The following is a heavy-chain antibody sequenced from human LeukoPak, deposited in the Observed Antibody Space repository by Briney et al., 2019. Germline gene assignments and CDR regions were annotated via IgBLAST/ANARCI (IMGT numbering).Heavy chain of an antibody. J-gene: IGHJ4*02. CDR3: ARGGEQLVGNY. CDR1: GGSVSSGSYY. V-gene: IGHV4-61*02. Sequence: SETLSLTCTVSGGSVSSGSYYWSWIRQPAGKGPEWIGRIYTSGSTNYNPSLKSRVTISVDTSKNQFSLKLSSVTAADTAVYYCARGGEQLVGNYWGQGTLVTVSS. D-gene: IGHD6-13*01. CDR2: IYTSGST.